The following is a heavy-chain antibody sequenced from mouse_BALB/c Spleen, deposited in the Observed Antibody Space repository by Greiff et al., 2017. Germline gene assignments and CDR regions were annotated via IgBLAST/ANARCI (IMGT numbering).Heavy chain of an antibody. J-gene: IGHJ2*01. Sequence: EVQVVESGGGLVQPGGSLRLSCATSGFTFTDYYMSWVRQPPGKALEWLGFIRNKANGYTTEYSASVKGRFTISRDNSQSILYLQMNTLRAEDSATYYCARDPYYFDYWGQGTTLTVSS. CDR2: IRNKANGYTT. CDR3: ARDPYYFDY. CDR1: GFTFTDYY. V-gene: IGHV7-3*02.